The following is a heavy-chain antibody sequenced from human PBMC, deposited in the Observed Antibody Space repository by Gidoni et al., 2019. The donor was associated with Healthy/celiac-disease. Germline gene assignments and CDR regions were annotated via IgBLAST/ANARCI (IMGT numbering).Heavy chain of an antibody. CDR1: GGSIRSMNW. J-gene: IGHJ4*02. Sequence: QVQLQESGQGLVKPSGTLSLTCAVPGGSIRSMNWWSGVRQPPGKGLERIGEIYHSGSTNYNPSLKSRVTISVEKSKNQFSLKLSSVTAADTAVYYCASLSGWNHFDYWGQGTLVTAPS. D-gene: IGHD6-19*01. CDR2: IYHSGST. CDR3: ASLSGWNHFDY. V-gene: IGHV4-4*02.